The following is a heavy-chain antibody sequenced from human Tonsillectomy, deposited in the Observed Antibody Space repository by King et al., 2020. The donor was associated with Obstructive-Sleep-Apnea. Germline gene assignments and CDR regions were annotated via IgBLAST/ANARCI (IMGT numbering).Heavy chain of an antibody. V-gene: IGHV4-39*01. CDR1: GGSISSSSYY. J-gene: IGHJ4*02. CDR2: IYYSGST. D-gene: IGHD2-21*02. CDR3: AILVVTAISDYFDY. Sequence: QLKESGPGLVKPSETLSLTCTVSGGSISSSSYYWGWIRQPPGKGLEWIGSIYYSGSTYYNPSLKSRVTISVDTSKNRFSLKLSSVTAADTAVYYCAILVVTAISDYFDYWGQGTLVTVSS.